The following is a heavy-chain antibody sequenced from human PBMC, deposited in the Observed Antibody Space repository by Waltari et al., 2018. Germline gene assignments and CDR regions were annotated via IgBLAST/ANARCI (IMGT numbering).Heavy chain of an antibody. CDR1: GGSISSYS. CDR3: ARSAYYYYGMDV. Sequence: QVQLQESGPGLVKPSETLSLTCTVSGGSISSYSWSWIRQPPGKGLEWIGYIYYSGSTNYNPSLKSRVTISVDTSKNQFSLKLSSVTAADTAVYYCARSAYYYYGMDVWGQGITVTVSS. CDR2: IYYSGST. J-gene: IGHJ6*02. V-gene: IGHV4-59*01.